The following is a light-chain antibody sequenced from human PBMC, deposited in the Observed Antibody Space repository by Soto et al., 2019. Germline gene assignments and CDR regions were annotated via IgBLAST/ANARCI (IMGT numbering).Light chain of an antibody. J-gene: IGKJ1*01. CDR3: QQYGSSPWT. Sequence: ETVLTQSPGTLSLSPGERATLSCRASQTIRSNYLAWYRQTPGQAPRLLIYGASNRATGIADRFSGSGPGTDFTLIISRLEPEDFALYYCQQYGSSPWTFGQGTKVEIK. V-gene: IGKV3-20*01. CDR1: QTIRSNY. CDR2: GAS.